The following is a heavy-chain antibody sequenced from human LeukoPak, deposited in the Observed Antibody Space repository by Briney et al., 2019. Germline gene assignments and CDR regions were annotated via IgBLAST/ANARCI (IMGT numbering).Heavy chain of an antibody. J-gene: IGHJ4*02. Sequence: ASVKVSCKASGYTFTSYGISWVRQAPGQGLEWMGWISAYNGNTNYAQKLQGRVTMTTDTSTSTAYMELRSLRSDDTAVYYCAREHWHTAMVYFDYWGQGTLVTVSS. CDR2: ISAYNGNT. D-gene: IGHD5-18*01. CDR1: GYTFTSYG. V-gene: IGHV1-18*01. CDR3: AREHWHTAMVYFDY.